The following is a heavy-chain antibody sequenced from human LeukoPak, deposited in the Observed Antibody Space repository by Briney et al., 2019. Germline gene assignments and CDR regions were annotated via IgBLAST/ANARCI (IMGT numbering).Heavy chain of an antibody. CDR2: IYTSGST. Sequence: SETLSLTCTVSGGSISSYYWSWNRQPPGKGLEWIGRIYTSGSTNYNPSLKSRVTMSVDTSKNQFSLKLSSVTAADTAVYYCARDRPRGRDLDIWGQGTMVTVSS. CDR3: ARDRPRGRDLDI. J-gene: IGHJ3*02. CDR1: GGSISSYY. V-gene: IGHV4-4*07.